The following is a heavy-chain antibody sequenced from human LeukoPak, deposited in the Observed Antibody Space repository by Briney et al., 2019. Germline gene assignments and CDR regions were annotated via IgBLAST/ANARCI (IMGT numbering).Heavy chain of an antibody. CDR3: ARSSGWFFYFDY. V-gene: IGHV4-59*08. CDR2: IYYSGST. Sequence: PSENLSLTCTVSGGSISSYYWSWIRQPPGKGLEWIGYIYYSGSTSYNPSLKSRVTISLDTSKNQFSLKLNSVTAADTAVYYCARSSGWFFYFDYWGQGTLVPVSS. D-gene: IGHD6-19*01. J-gene: IGHJ4*02. CDR1: GGSISSYY.